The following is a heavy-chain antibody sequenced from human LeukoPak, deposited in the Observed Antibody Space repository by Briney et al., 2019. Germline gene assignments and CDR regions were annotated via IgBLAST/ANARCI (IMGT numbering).Heavy chain of an antibody. V-gene: IGHV3-48*01. CDR1: GFTFSSYG. CDR2: ISSSSSNI. Sequence: GGSLRLSCAASGFTFSSYGMNWVRQAPGKGLEWLSYISSSSSNIYYADSVKGRFTISRDSAKNSLYLQMNSLRAEDTAVYYCARDPLDYWGQGTLVTVSS. J-gene: IGHJ4*02. CDR3: ARDPLDY.